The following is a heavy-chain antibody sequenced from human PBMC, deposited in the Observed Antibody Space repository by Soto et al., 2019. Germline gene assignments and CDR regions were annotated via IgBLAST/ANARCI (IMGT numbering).Heavy chain of an antibody. CDR2: IYYSGST. CDR3: ARGGYCSSTSCYTHYYYGMDV. Sequence: SETLSLTCTVSGGSISSYYWSWIRQPPGKGLEWIGYIYYSGSTNYNPSLKSRVTISVDTSKNQFSLKLSSVTAADTAVYYCARGGYCSSTSCYTHYYYGMDVWGQGTTVTVSS. D-gene: IGHD2-2*02. J-gene: IGHJ6*02. CDR1: GGSISSYY. V-gene: IGHV4-59*01.